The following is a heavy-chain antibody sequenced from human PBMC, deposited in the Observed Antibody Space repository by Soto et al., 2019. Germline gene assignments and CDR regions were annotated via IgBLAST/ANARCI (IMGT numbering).Heavy chain of an antibody. CDR1: GGSFSGYY. D-gene: IGHD3-22*01. V-gene: IGHV4-34*01. CDR2: INHSGST. Sequence: QVQLQQWGAGLLKPSETLSLTCAVYGGSFSGYYWSWIRQPPGKGLEWIGEINHSGSTNYNPSLKSRVTISVDTSKNQFSLKLSSVTAADTAVYYCATETYYYDSSGYYRNWFDPWGQGTLVTVSS. J-gene: IGHJ5*02. CDR3: ATETYYYDSSGYYRNWFDP.